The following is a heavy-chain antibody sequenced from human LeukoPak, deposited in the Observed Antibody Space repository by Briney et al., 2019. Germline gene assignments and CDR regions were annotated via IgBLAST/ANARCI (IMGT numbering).Heavy chain of an antibody. J-gene: IGHJ6*02. CDR1: GFTFSSYT. D-gene: IGHD3-16*01. V-gene: IGHV3-48*04. Sequence: GGSLRLSCAASGFTFSSYTMNWVRQTPGKGLEGVSYISSSSSAIYYADSVKGRFTISRDNAKTSLYLQMDSLRAEDTAVYYCARDLYEVAMDVWGQRTTVTVSS. CDR3: ARDLYEVAMDV. CDR2: ISSSSSAI.